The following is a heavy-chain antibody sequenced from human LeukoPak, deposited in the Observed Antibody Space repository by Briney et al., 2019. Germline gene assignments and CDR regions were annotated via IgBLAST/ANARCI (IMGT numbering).Heavy chain of an antibody. D-gene: IGHD2-15*01. J-gene: IGHJ3*02. CDR2: IWYDGSNK. V-gene: IGHV3-33*01. CDR1: GFTFSSYG. CDR3: AREGRIGAFDI. Sequence: GGSLRLSCAASGFTFSSYGMHWVRQALGKGLEWVAVIWYDGSNKYYADSVKGRFTISRDNSKNTLYLQMNSLRAEDTAVYYCAREGRIGAFDIWGQGTMVTVSS.